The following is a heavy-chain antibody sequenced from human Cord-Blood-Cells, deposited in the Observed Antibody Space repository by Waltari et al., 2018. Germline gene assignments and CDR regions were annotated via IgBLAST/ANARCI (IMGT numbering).Heavy chain of an antibody. D-gene: IGHD3-10*01. CDR1: GFTFSDHY. CDR3: ARVRFGELFVY. J-gene: IGHJ4*02. CDR2: TRNKANSYTT. Sequence: EVQLVESGGGLVQSGGSLRLSCAASGFTFSDHYMDWVRQAPGKGLEWVGRTRNKANSYTTEYAASVKGRFTISRDDSKNSLYLQMNSLKTEDTAVYYCARVRFGELFVYWGQGTLVTVSS. V-gene: IGHV3-72*01.